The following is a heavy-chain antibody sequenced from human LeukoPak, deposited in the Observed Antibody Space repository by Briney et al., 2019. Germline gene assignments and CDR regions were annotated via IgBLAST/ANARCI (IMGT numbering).Heavy chain of an antibody. D-gene: IGHD3-22*01. CDR2: IYYSGST. V-gene: IGHV4-59*08. CDR1: GGSFTGHY. CDR3: ARANHFDTIGYYFDL. Sequence: SETLSFTCTVSGGSFTGHYWSWIRQPPGKGLEWLGYIYYSGSTSYNPSVKSRVTISVDTSNNQFSLHLRSVTAADTAVYYCARANHFDTIGYYFDLWGQGALVTVSS. J-gene: IGHJ4*02.